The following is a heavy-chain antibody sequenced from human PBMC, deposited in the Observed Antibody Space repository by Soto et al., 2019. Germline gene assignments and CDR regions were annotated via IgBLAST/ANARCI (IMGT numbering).Heavy chain of an antibody. Sequence: QVQLQQWGAGLLKPSETLSLTCAVYCGSFSGYYWSWIRQPPGKGLEWIGEINHSGSPNYNPSLKSRVTVSVDSSQNLFSLKLRSVCAADTAVSYCARGLPDVSGGYSWDNHFGYSGEGTMVAVSS. CDR1: CGSFSGYY. CDR2: INHSGSP. CDR3: ARGLPDVSGGYSWDNHFGY. J-gene: IGHJ4*02. D-gene: IGHD3-22*01. V-gene: IGHV4-34*01.